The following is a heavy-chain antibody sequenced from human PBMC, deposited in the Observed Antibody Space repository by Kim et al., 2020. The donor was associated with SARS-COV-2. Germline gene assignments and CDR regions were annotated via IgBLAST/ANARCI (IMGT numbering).Heavy chain of an antibody. J-gene: IGHJ6*02. V-gene: IGHV3-43*02. CDR2: ISGDGGST. CDR3: AKDEAHDYGARGLGMDV. CDR1: GFTFDDYA. D-gene: IGHD4-17*01. Sequence: GGSLRLSCAASGFTFDDYAMHWVRQAPGKGLEWVSLISGDGGSTYYADSVKGRFTISRDNSKNSLYLQMNSLRTEDTALYYCAKDEAHDYGARGLGMDVWGQGTTVTVSS.